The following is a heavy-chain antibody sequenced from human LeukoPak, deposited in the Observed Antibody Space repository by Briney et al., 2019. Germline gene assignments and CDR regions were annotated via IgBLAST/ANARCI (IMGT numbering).Heavy chain of an antibody. D-gene: IGHD6-13*01. CDR1: GGTFSSYA. CDR3: ARDLPLSYSSSWYLAFDI. Sequence: SVKVSCKASGGTFSSYAISWVRQAPGQGLEWMGRIIPILGIANYAQKFQGRVTITADKSTSTAYMELSSLRSEDTAVYYCARDLPLSYSSSWYLAFDIWGQGTMATVSS. J-gene: IGHJ3*02. CDR2: IIPILGIA. V-gene: IGHV1-69*04.